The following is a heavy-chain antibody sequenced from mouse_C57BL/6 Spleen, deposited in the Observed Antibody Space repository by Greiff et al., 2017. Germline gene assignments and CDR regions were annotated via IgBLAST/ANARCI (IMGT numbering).Heavy chain of an antibody. Sequence: QVQLQQPGAELVKPGASVKLSCKASGYTFTSYWMQWVKQRPGQGLEWIGEIDPSASYTNYNQKFKGKATLTVDTSSSTAYMQLSSLTSEDSAVYYCAATVVAEDAMDYWGQGTSVTVSS. V-gene: IGHV1-50*01. CDR2: IDPSASYT. J-gene: IGHJ4*01. CDR3: AATVVAEDAMDY. D-gene: IGHD1-1*01. CDR1: GYTFTSYW.